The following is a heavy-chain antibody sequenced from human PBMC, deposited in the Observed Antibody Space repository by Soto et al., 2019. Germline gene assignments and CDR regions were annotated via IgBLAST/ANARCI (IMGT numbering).Heavy chain of an antibody. CDR1: GFTFSDYY. CDR3: ARDRGGYDRLYYYHGMDV. CDR2: ISSSSGST. J-gene: IGHJ6*02. D-gene: IGHD5-12*01. V-gene: IGHV3-11*06. Sequence: GGSLILSCAGSGFTFSDYYMRWIRQAPGKGLEYISYISSSSGSTNYADSVKGRFTISRDNAKNSLYLQMSSLRAEDTAVYYCARDRGGYDRLYYYHGMDVWGQGTTVTVSS.